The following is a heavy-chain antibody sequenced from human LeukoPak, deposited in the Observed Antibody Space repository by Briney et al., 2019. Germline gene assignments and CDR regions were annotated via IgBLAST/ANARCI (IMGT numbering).Heavy chain of an antibody. CDR1: GFTFSAYE. CDR2: NTSSGSTI. Sequence: GGSLRLSCAASGFTFSAYEMNWVRQAPGKGLEWISYNTSSGSTIYYADSVKGRFTISRDNAENSLFLQMNSLRAEDTAVYYCAKDLGYWGQGTLVTVSS. CDR3: AKDLGY. J-gene: IGHJ4*02. V-gene: IGHV3-48*03.